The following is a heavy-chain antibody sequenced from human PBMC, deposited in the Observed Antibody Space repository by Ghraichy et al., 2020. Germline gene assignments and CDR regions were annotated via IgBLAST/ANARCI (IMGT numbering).Heavy chain of an antibody. J-gene: IGHJ6*02. CDR2: ISSSSSYI. D-gene: IGHD6-19*01. Sequence: GGSLRLSCAASGFTFSSYSMNWVRQAPGKGLEWVSSISSSSSYIYYADSVKGRFTISRDNAKNSLYLQMNSLRAEDTAVYYCAREEGIAVVSYYYYGMHVWGQGTTVTVSS. CDR3: AREEGIAVVSYYYYGMHV. V-gene: IGHV3-21*01. CDR1: GFTFSSYS.